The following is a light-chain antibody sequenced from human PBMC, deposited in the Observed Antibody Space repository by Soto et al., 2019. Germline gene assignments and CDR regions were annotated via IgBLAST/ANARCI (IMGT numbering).Light chain of an antibody. CDR2: TSS. CDR3: QQSYSTPPT. J-gene: IGKJ1*01. V-gene: IGKV1-39*01. Sequence: DIQMTQSRASLSASIGDRVTISCRASQTIGRNLNWYQQKPGKAPTLLMFTSSSLQSGVPSRFSGSGSGTDFILTISSLQPEDFATYYCQQSYSTPPTFGQGTKVDIK. CDR1: QTIGRN.